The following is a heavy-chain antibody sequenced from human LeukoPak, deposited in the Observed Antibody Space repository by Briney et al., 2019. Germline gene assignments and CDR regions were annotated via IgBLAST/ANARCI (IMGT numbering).Heavy chain of an antibody. CDR3: ARVVVHYDFWSGYVFYYYMDV. V-gene: IGHV4-39*07. Sequence: SETLSLTCTVSGGSISSSSYYWGWIRQPPGKGLEWIGSIYYSGSTYYNPSLKSRVTISVDTSKNQFSLKLSSVTAADTAVYYCARVVVHYDFWSGYVFYYYMDVWGKGTTVAVSS. CDR2: IYYSGST. D-gene: IGHD3-3*01. CDR1: GGSISSSSYY. J-gene: IGHJ6*03.